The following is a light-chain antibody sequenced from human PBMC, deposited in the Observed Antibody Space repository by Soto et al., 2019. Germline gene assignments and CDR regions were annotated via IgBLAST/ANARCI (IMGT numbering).Light chain of an antibody. CDR2: AAS. V-gene: IGKV1-39*01. J-gene: IGKJ1*01. Sequence: DIQMTQSPSSLSASVGDRVTISCRASQSIRNYVSWYQQKPGTAPKLLIRAASTLQSGVPSRVSGSGSGTDFTLTISILQIEDFATYFCQQTDSTPQTFGQGTNVEI. CDR1: QSIRNY. CDR3: QQTDSTPQT.